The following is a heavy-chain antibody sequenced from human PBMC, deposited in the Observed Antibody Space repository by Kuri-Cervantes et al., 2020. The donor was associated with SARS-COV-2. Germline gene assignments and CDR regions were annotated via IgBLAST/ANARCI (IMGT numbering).Heavy chain of an antibody. Sequence: ESLKISCTVSGGSISSYYWSWIRQPPGKGLEWIGYIYYSGSTNYNPSLKSRVTVSVDTSKNQFSLKLSSVTAADTAVYYCARGGCGGDCSLDYWGQGTLVTVSS. CDR2: IYYSGST. CDR1: GGSISSYY. CDR3: ARGGCGGDCSLDY. J-gene: IGHJ4*02. V-gene: IGHV4-59*12. D-gene: IGHD2-21*02.